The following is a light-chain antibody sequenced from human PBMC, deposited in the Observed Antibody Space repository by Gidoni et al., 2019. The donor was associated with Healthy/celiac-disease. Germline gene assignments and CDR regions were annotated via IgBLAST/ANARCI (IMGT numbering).Light chain of an antibody. Sequence: QSVLTQPPSASGTPGQRFTISCSGSSPNIGSNTVNWYQQLPGTAPKLLIYSINQRPSVVPDRFSGSKSGTSASLAISGLQSEDEADYYCAACDDSLNGYVFGTGTKVTVL. CDR1: SPNIGSNT. J-gene: IGLJ1*01. V-gene: IGLV1-44*01. CDR3: AACDDSLNGYV. CDR2: SIN.